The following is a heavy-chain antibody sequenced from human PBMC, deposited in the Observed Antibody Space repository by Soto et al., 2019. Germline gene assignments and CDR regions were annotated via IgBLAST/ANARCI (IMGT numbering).Heavy chain of an antibody. Sequence: SETLCLTCTVSGGSISSYYWSWIRQPPGKGLEWIGYIYYSGSTNYNPSLKSRVTISVDTSKNQFSLKLSSVTAADTAVYYCARDNGYSYGYTLDHWGQGTLVTVSS. V-gene: IGHV4-59*01. D-gene: IGHD5-18*01. CDR3: ARDNGYSYGYTLDH. CDR2: IYYSGST. J-gene: IGHJ4*02. CDR1: GGSISSYY.